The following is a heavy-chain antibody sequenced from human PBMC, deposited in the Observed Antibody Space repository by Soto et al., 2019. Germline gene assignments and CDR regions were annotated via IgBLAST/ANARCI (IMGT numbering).Heavy chain of an antibody. CDR3: ARRVPVDSRPDFAY. V-gene: IGHV4-30-4*01. J-gene: IGHJ4*02. Sequence: SETLSLACTVSGGSISSGNYYWSWIRQPPGKGLEWIGYIYYSGSTYYNPSLKSRVIISVDTSKNQFSLKLSSVTAADTAVYYCARRVPVDSRPDFAYWGQGTLVTVSS. D-gene: IGHD4-4*01. CDR2: IYYSGST. CDR1: GGSISSGNYY.